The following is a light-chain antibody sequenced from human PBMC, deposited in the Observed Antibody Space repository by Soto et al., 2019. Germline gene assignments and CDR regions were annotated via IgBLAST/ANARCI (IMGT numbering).Light chain of an antibody. CDR2: KAS. V-gene: IGKV1-5*03. J-gene: IGKJ1*01. Sequence: DIQMTQSPSTLSASVGDRVTITCRASQSISSWLAWYQQKPGKAPKLLSYKASSLESVVPSRFSGSGSGTEFTLTISSLQPAECATYASQQYNSYSQTFGQGTKVEIK. CDR3: QQYNSYSQT. CDR1: QSISSW.